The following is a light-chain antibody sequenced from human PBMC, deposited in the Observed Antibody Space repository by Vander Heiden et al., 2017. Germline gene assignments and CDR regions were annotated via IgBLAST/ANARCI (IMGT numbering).Light chain of an antibody. CDR3: AAWDDSLTGSYV. CDR1: SSNIGSNT. J-gene: IGLJ1*01. Sequence: QSVLTQPPSASGTPGQRVTISCSGSSSNIGSNTVNWYQQLPGTATKRLIYKNNQRPSGVPDRFSGSQSGTSASLAISGLQSDDEADYYCAAWDDSLTGSYVFGTGTKVTVL. V-gene: IGLV1-44*01. CDR2: KNN.